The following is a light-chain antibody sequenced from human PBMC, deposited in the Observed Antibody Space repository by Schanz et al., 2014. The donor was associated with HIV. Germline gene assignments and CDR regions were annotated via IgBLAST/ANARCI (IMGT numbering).Light chain of an antibody. CDR1: SSNIGSNT. CDR3: AAWDDSLKAVV. V-gene: IGLV1-44*01. Sequence: QSVLTQPPSASGTPGQRVTISCTGSSSNIGSNTGNWYQQLPGTAPKVLIYTNNQRPSGVPDRFSGSKSGTSASLAISGLRSEDEADYYCAAWDDSLKAVVFGGGRKVTVL. CDR2: TNN. J-gene: IGLJ2*01.